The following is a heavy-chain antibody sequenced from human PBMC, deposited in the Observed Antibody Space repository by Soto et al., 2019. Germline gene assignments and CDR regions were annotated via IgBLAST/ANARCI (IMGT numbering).Heavy chain of an antibody. V-gene: IGHV4-4*07. CDR3: ARGQRFSDWFDP. J-gene: IGHJ5*02. D-gene: IGHD3-3*01. Sequence: SETLSLTCTGSGGSMTSYYWTWIRQPAGKGLEWIGRVYSSGGTHYNPSLKSRVTISLDTSKNQFSLRLLSVTDADTAVYFCARGQRFSDWFDPWGQGTLVTVSS. CDR1: GGSMTSYY. CDR2: VYSSGGT.